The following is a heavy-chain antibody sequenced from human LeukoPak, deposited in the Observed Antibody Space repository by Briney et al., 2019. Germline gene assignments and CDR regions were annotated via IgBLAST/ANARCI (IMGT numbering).Heavy chain of an antibody. J-gene: IGHJ3*02. CDR1: GFTFSSYA. CDR3: AKDIVVYDLGAFDI. V-gene: IGHV3-23*01. Sequence: GGSLRLSCAASGFTFSSYAMSWVRQAPGKGLEWVSAVNGSGCSTYYADSVKGRFTISRDNSKNTLYLQMNSLRAEDTAVYYCAKDIVVYDLGAFDIWGQGSMVTVSS. CDR2: VNGSGCST. D-gene: IGHD2-15*01.